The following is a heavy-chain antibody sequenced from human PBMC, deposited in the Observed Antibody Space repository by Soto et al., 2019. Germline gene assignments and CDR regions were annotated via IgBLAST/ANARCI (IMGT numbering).Heavy chain of an antibody. CDR2: ISAYNGNT. CDR1: GYTFTSYG. Sequence: ASVKVSCKASGYTFTSYGISWVRQAPGQGLEWMGWISAYNGNTNYAQKLQGRVTMTTDTSTSTAYMELWSLRSDDTAVYYCARDREYYDSSGYYDPAAYDAFDIWGQGTMVTVSS. CDR3: ARDREYYDSSGYYDPAAYDAFDI. V-gene: IGHV1-18*01. J-gene: IGHJ3*02. D-gene: IGHD3-22*01.